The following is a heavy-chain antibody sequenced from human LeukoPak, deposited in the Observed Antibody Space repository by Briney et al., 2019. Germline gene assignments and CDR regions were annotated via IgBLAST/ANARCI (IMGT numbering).Heavy chain of an antibody. CDR2: ISGSGGST. CDR3: GKGAYYYGSGTYFDY. D-gene: IGHD3-10*01. CDR1: GFTFSSYG. Sequence: GGSLRLSCAASGFTFSSYGMSWVRQAPGKGLEWVSAISGSGGSTYYADSVKGRFTISRDNSKNTLYLQMNSLRAEDTAVYYCGKGAYYYGSGTYFDYWGQGTLVTVSS. J-gene: IGHJ4*02. V-gene: IGHV3-23*01.